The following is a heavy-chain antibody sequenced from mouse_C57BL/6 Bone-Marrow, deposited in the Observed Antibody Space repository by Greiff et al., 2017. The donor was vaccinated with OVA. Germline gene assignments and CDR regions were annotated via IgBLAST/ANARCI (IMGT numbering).Heavy chain of an antibody. CDR3: VEDYYGSSYNYYAMDY. V-gene: IGHV10-3*01. D-gene: IGHD1-1*01. Sequence: EVQGVESGGGLVQPKGSLKLSCDASGFTFNTSAMHWVRQAPGQGLEWVARIRSKSSNYATYYADSVKDRFTISRDDSQSMLYLQMNNLITEDTAMYYCVEDYYGSSYNYYAMDYWGQGTSVTVSS. CDR1: GFTFNTSA. CDR2: IRSKSSNYAT. J-gene: IGHJ4*01.